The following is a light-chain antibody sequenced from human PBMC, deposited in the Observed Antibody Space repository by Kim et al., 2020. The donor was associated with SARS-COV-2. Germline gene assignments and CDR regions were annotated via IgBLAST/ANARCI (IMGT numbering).Light chain of an antibody. CDR1: QSISTS. V-gene: IGKV1-5*03. CDR3: QQYNIYSA. J-gene: IGKJ1*01. Sequence: SSSVGDRVPITARASQSISTSLAWYQQKPGKAPKLLIYGASILESGVPSRFSGSGSGTEFTLTISSLQPDDFGTYYCQQYNIYSAFGQGTKVDIK. CDR2: GAS.